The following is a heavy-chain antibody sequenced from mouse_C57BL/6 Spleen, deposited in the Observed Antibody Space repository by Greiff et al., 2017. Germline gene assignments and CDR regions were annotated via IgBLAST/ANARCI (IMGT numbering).Heavy chain of an antibody. CDR2: IYPSDSET. D-gene: IGHD3-2*02. V-gene: IGHV1-61*01. CDR1: GYTFTSYW. J-gene: IGHJ4*01. CDR3: EREGVEAQALYYDAMDD. Sequence: QVQLQQPGAELVRPGSSVKLSCKASGYTFTSYWMDWVKQRPGQGLEWIGNIYPSDSETHYNQKFKDKATLTVDKSSSTAYMQLSSLTSEDSAVYYCEREGVEAQALYYDAMDDWGQGTSVTVSS.